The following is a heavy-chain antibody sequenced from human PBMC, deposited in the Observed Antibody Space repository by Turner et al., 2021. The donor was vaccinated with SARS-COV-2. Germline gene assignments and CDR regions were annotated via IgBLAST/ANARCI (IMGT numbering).Heavy chain of an antibody. CDR3: ALSPGGYSSSWYYFDY. D-gene: IGHD6-13*01. V-gene: IGHV3-30-3*01. Sequence: QVQLVESGGGVVQPGRSLRLSCSASGFTFSNYAMHWVRQGPGKGLEWVALISYDGSNKYYADSVKGRFTISRDNSKNTLYLQMNSLRAEDTAVYYCALSPGGYSSSWYYFDYWGQGTLVTVSS. J-gene: IGHJ4*02. CDR2: ISYDGSNK. CDR1: GFTFSNYA.